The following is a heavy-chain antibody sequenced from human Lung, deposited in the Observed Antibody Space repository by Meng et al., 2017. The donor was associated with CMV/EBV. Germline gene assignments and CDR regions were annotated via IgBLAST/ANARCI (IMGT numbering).Heavy chain of an antibody. D-gene: IGHD6-19*01. CDR2: ISAYNGNT. Sequence: SEKVSXKASGYTFTSYGISWVRQAPGQGLEWMGWISAYNGNTNYAQKLQGRVTMTTDTAKSTANMGLRSLRSDDSAVYYGASGIVVAVAGTGVDYWGQGTLVTVSS. CDR1: GYTFTSYG. V-gene: IGHV1-18*01. J-gene: IGHJ4*02. CDR3: ASGIVVAVAGTGVDY.